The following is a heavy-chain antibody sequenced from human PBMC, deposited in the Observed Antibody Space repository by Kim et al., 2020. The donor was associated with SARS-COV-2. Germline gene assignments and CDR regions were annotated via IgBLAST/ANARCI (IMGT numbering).Heavy chain of an antibody. CDR2: ISSSSSYI. CDR3: ARDVDTAMVSGIEDFIYGMDG. V-gene: IGHV3-11*06. CDR1: GFTFSDYY. J-gene: IGHJ6*02. Sequence: GGSLRLSCAASGFTFSDYYMSWIRQAPGKGLEWVSYISSSSSYINYADSVKGRFTISRDNAKNSLYLQMNSLRAEDTAVYYCARDVDTAMVSGIEDFIYGMDGWGQETTVTVSS. D-gene: IGHD5-18*01.